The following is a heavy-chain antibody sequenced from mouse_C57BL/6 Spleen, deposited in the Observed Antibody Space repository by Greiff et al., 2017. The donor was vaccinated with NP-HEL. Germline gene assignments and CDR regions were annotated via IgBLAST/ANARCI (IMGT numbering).Heavy chain of an antibody. V-gene: IGHV5-9*01. CDR3: ARRPGTTVVAHWYFDV. CDR1: GFTFSSYT. J-gene: IGHJ1*03. D-gene: IGHD1-1*01. Sequence: EVKLMESGGGLVKPGGSLKLSCAASGFTFSSYTMSWVRQTPEKRLEWVATISGGGGNTYYPDSVKGRFTISRDNAKNTLYLQMSSLRSEDTALYYCARRPGTTVVAHWYFDVWGTGTTVTVSS. CDR2: ISGGGGNT.